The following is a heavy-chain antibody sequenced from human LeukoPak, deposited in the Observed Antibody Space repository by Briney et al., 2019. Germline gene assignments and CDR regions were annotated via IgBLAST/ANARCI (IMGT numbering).Heavy chain of an antibody. CDR1: GYTFTGYD. CDR3: ARDLSLLWFGELKGSGDY. J-gene: IGHJ4*02. Sequence: GASVKVSCKASGYTFTGYDMHWVRQAPGQGLEWMGWVNPNSGGTNYAQKFQGRVTMTRDTSISTAYMELSRLRSDDTAVYYCARDLSLLWFGELKGSGDYWGQGTLVTVSS. V-gene: IGHV1-2*02. CDR2: VNPNSGGT. D-gene: IGHD3-10*01.